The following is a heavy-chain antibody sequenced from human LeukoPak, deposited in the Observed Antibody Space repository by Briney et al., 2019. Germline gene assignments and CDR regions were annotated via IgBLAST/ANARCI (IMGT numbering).Heavy chain of an antibody. CDR2: IYYSGST. CDR3: ASSSRGVVRGFDY. CDR1: GGSTSSSSYY. Sequence: SETLSLTCTVSGGSTSSSSYYWGWIRQPPGKWLEWIGSIYYSGSTYYNPSLKSRVTISVDTSKNQFSLKLSSVTAADTAVYYCASSSRGVVRGFDYWGQGTLVTVSS. V-gene: IGHV4-39*07. D-gene: IGHD3-3*01. J-gene: IGHJ4*02.